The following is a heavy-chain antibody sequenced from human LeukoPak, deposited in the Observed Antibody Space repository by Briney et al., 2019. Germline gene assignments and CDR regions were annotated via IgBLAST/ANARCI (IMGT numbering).Heavy chain of an antibody. CDR1: GGSISRYY. V-gene: IGHV4-4*07. CDR2: SYTCGST. J-gene: IGHJ4*02. CDR3: ARSRAKLAHFDY. Sequence: SETLSLTRLLSGGSISRYYWRWIQQPAGKGREGIGRSYTCGSTNYNPSLNSRVTMSVDTSKNQFSLKLSSVTAADTAVYYWARSRAKLAHFDYWGQGTLVTVSS.